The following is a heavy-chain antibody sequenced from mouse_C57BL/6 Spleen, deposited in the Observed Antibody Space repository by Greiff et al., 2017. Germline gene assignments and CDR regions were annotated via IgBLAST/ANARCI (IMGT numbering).Heavy chain of an antibody. J-gene: IGHJ4*01. CDR1: GYTFTSYW. Sequence: QVQLQQPGAELVKPGASVKLSCKASGYTFTSYWITWVKQRPGQGLEWIGDIYPGSGSTNYNEKFKGKATLTVDTSSSTAYMQLSSLTSEDSAVYYCAKTQPLYAMDYWGQGTSVTVSS. D-gene: IGHD6-1*01. V-gene: IGHV1-55*01. CDR3: AKTQPLYAMDY. CDR2: IYPGSGST.